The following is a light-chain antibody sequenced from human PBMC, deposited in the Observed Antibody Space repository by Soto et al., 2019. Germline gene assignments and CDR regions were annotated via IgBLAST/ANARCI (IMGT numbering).Light chain of an antibody. Sequence: QSALTQPASVSGSPGQSITISCTGTSSDIGGYNYVSWYQQHPGNAPKLIIYDVTNRPSGVSNRFSGSKSGDTASLTISGLLAEDEADYYCQSYDRNNVNVVFGGGTKLTVL. V-gene: IGLV2-14*01. CDR2: DVT. CDR1: SSDIGGYNY. CDR3: QSYDRNNVNVV. J-gene: IGLJ2*01.